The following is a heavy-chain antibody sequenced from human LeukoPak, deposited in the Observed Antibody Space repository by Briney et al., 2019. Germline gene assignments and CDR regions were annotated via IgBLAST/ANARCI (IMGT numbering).Heavy chain of an antibody. CDR2: IYYSGST. CDR3: ARGQYDSSGYGLYYYYGMDV. CDR1: GGSVSSGSYY. D-gene: IGHD3-22*01. Sequence: SETLSLTCTVSGGSVSSGSYYWSWIRQPPGKGLEWIGYIYYSGSTNYNPSLKSRVTISVDTSKNQFSLKLSSVTAADTAVYYCARGQYDSSGYGLYYYYGMDVWGQGTTVTVSS. V-gene: IGHV4-61*01. J-gene: IGHJ6*02.